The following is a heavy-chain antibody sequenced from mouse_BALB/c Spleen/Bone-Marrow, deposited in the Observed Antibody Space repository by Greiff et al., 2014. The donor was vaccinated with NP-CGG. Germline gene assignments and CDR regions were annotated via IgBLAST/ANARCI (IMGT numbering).Heavy chain of an antibody. V-gene: IGHV14-3*02. J-gene: IGHJ4*01. CDR1: GFNIKDTY. CDR2: IDPANGNT. CDR3: ARAYYYGSSYYVMDY. Sequence: VQLKESGTELAKPGASVRLSCTASGFNIKDTYMHWVKQRPEQGLEWIGRIDPANGNTRYDPKFQGKATITADTSSNTAYLQLTSLTSEDTAVYYCARAYYYGSSYYVMDYWGQGTSVTVSS. D-gene: IGHD1-1*01.